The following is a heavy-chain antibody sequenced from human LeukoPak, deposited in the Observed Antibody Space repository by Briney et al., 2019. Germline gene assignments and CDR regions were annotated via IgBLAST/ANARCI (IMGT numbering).Heavy chain of an antibody. CDR1: GGSISSGSYY. D-gene: IGHD4-23*01. CDR3: ARVEDYGGVDY. Sequence: SETLSLTCTVSGGSISSGSYYWNWIRQPPGKGLEWIGYISYSGITNYNPSLKSRVTISIDTSKKQFSLKLRSVTAADTAVYYCARVEDYGGVDYWGQGTLVTVSS. CDR2: ISYSGIT. J-gene: IGHJ4*02. V-gene: IGHV4-61*01.